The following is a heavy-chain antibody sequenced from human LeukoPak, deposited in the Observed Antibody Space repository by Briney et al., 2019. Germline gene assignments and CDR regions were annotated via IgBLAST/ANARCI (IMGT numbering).Heavy chain of an antibody. CDR2: ISGSGGST. CDR1: GFTFSSYA. J-gene: IGHJ4*02. D-gene: IGHD3-22*01. V-gene: IGHV3-23*01. Sequence: GGSLRLSCAASGFTFSSYAMSWVRQAPGKGLEWVSAISGSGGSTYYADSVKGRFTISRDNSKNTLYLQMNSLRAEDTAVYYCAKEGAGITMIVVVITPTFVYWGQGTLVTVSS. CDR3: AKEGAGITMIVVVITPTFVY.